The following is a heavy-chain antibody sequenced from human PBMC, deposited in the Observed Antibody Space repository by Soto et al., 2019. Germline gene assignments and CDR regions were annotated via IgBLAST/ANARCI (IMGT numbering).Heavy chain of an antibody. D-gene: IGHD1-26*01. Sequence: GGSLRLSCAASGFTFSSYGMHWVRQAPGKGLEWVAVISYDGSNKYYADSVKGRFTISRDNSKNTLYLQMNSLRAEDTAVYYCAKAHKRGAYYYYGMDVWGQGTTVTVSS. V-gene: IGHV3-30*18. CDR1: GFTFSSYG. CDR2: ISYDGSNK. J-gene: IGHJ6*02. CDR3: AKAHKRGAYYYYGMDV.